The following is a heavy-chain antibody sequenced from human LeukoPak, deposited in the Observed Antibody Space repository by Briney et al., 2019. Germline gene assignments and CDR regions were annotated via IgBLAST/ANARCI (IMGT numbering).Heavy chain of an antibody. Sequence: TSETLSLTCTVSGGSISSYYWSWIRQPPGKGLEWIGYIYYSGSTNYNPSLKSRVTISVDTSKNQFSLKLSSVTAADTAVYYCATKERDYYDSSGYYPEAFDIWGQGTMVTVSS. D-gene: IGHD3-22*01. CDR2: IYYSGST. CDR1: GGSISSYY. CDR3: ATKERDYYDSSGYYPEAFDI. J-gene: IGHJ3*02. V-gene: IGHV4-59*01.